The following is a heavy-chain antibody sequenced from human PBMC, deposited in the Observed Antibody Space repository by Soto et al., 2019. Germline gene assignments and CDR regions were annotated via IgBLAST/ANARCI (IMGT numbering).Heavy chain of an antibody. CDR2: ISAYNGNT. J-gene: IGHJ4*02. CDR3: ARVYYDSSGYYYDHFDY. D-gene: IGHD3-22*01. CDR1: GYTFTSYG. V-gene: IGHV1-18*04. Sequence: GESLKISCKGSGYTFTSYGISWVRQAPGQGLEWMGWISAYNGNTNYAQKLQGRVTMTTDTSTSTAYMELRSLRSDDTAVYYCARVYYDSSGYYYDHFDYWGQGTLVTVSS.